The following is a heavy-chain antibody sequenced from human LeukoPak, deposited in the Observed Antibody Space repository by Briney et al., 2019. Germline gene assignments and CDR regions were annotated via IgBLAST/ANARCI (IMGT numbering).Heavy chain of an antibody. CDR3: AKDIGSTSLYNWFDP. CDR1: GFTFSTYA. V-gene: IGHV3-33*03. D-gene: IGHD2-2*01. CDR2: IAYDGSNT. J-gene: IGHJ5*02. Sequence: GGSLRLSCTVSGFTFSTYAMHWVRPAPGKGLDCVAVIAYDGSNTYYLDSVKGRFTISRDNSENTLYLQMNSLRAEDTAVYYCAKDIGSTSLYNWFDPWGQGTLVTVSS.